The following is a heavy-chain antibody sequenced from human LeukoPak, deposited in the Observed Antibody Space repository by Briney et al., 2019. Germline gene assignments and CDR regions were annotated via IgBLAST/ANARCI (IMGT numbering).Heavy chain of an antibody. CDR1: GLTFSAYY. Sequence: GGSLTLSCAASGLTFSAYYMSWIRQAPGKGLDWVSYISSSSSYTNYADSVKGRFTISRDNAKNSLYLQMNNLRADDTAVYYCARNARDSVFDLWGQGTMVTVSS. J-gene: IGHJ3*01. V-gene: IGHV3-11*06. CDR3: ARNARDSVFDL. CDR2: ISSSSSYT.